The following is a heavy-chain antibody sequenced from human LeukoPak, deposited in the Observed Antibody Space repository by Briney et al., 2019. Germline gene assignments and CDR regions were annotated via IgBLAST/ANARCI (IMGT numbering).Heavy chain of an antibody. D-gene: IGHD6-6*01. CDR1: GGSISSRDYY. CDR2: IYYTGDN. Sequence: SETLSLTCAVSGGSISSRDYYWGWIRQPPGKTLEWIGYIYYTGDNDYNPSLKSRVTMSVDTSKSHLSLKLTSVTAADTAVYYCARFTARAREIDYWGQGILVTVSS. V-gene: IGHV4-61*05. J-gene: IGHJ4*02. CDR3: ARFTARAREIDY.